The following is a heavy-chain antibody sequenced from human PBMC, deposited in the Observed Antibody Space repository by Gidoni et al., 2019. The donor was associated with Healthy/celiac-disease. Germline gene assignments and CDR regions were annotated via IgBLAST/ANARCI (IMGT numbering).Heavy chain of an antibody. Sequence: QVQLQQWGAGLLQPSETLSLTCAVYGGSFSGYYWSWIRRPPGKGLEWIGEINHSGNTNYNPCLKSRVNISVDTSKNQFSLKRSSVTAADTAVYYCARGSPTFPTYAIAARPKRGWFDPWGQGTLVTVSS. CDR2: INHSGNT. V-gene: IGHV4-34*01. CDR1: GGSFSGYY. CDR3: ARGSPTFPTYAIAARPKRGWFDP. J-gene: IGHJ5*02. D-gene: IGHD6-6*01.